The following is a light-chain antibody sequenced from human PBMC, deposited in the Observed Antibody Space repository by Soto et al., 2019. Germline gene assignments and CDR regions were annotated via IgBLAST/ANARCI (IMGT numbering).Light chain of an antibody. J-gene: IGKJ3*01. CDR1: QSISSY. CDR3: QQSHSFPLT. Sequence: DIQMTQSPSSLSASVGDRVTITCRASQSISSYLNWYQQKPGKAPKLLIYAASILQSGVPSSFSGSGSGTDFTLTISSLQHEDFATYYCQQSHSFPLTFGPGTKVHIK. V-gene: IGKV1-39*01. CDR2: AAS.